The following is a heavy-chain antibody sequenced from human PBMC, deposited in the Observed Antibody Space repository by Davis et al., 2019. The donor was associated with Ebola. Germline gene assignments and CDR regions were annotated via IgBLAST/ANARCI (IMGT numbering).Heavy chain of an antibody. CDR3: ARAWFSSSPDFDY. D-gene: IGHD6-13*01. CDR1: GGSISNYY. Sequence: SETLSLTCTVSGGSISNYYWSWIRQPPGKGLEWIGYIYYSGSTNYNPSLKSRVTISVDTSKNQFSLKLSSVTAADTAVYYCARAWFSSSPDFDYWGQGTLVTVSS. CDR2: IYYSGST. V-gene: IGHV4-59*01. J-gene: IGHJ4*02.